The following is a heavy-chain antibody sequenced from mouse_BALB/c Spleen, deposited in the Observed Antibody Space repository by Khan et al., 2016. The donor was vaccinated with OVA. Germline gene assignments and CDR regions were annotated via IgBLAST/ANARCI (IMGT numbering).Heavy chain of an antibody. D-gene: IGHD1-1*01. CDR1: GYSFTGYF. CDR2: INPHIGET. J-gene: IGHJ2*01. Sequence: VQLQQSGPELVRPGASVKISCTASGYSFTGYFMNWVMQSHGKSLEWIGRINPHIGETFYNQRFKDKATLTVDESSSTAHRELRSLASEDSAVYYCTRIYRSDFDYWGQGTTLTVSS. CDR3: TRIYRSDFDY. V-gene: IGHV1-20*02.